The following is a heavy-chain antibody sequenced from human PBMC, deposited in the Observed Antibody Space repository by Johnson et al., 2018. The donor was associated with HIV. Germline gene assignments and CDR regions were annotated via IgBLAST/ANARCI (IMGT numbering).Heavy chain of an antibody. J-gene: IGHJ3*02. Sequence: QVQLVESGGGVVQPGRSLRLSCAASGFTFSTYGMHWVRQAPGKGLEWVAVIWYDGSNKYYADSVKGRFTISRDNSKNPLYLQMNSLRAEDTAVYYCAREGRLGSYLGGVAFDIWGQGTMVTVSS. D-gene: IGHD1-26*01. CDR3: AREGRLGSYLGGVAFDI. CDR2: IWYDGSNK. V-gene: IGHV3-30*19. CDR1: GFTFSTYG.